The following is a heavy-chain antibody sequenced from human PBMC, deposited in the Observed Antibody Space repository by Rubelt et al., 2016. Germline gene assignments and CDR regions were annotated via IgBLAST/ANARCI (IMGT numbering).Heavy chain of an antibody. J-gene: IGHJ5*02. D-gene: IGHD2-2*01. CDR1: GITFSSYS. CDR3: AGMRLGYCSSSSCPYNWFDP. Sequence: GSLRLSCAASGITFSSYSMNWVRQAPGKGLEWVSYISSGSSTIDYADSVKGRFTISRDNAKNSLYLQMNSLRDEDTAVYYCAGMRLGYCSSSSCPYNWFDPWGQGNLVTVPS. CDR2: ISSGSSTI. V-gene: IGHV3-48*02.